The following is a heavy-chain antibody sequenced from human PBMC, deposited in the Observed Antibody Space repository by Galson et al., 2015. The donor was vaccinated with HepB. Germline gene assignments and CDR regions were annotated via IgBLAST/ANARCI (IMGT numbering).Heavy chain of an antibody. CDR3: AREWSGSYYLSGFDY. CDR1: GDSVSSNSAA. J-gene: IGHJ4*02. Sequence: CAISGDSVSSNSAAWNWIRQSPSRGLEWLGRTYYRSKWYNDYAVSVKSRITISPDTSKNQFSLQLNSVTPEDTAVYYCAREWSGSYYLSGFDYWGQGTLVTVSS. CDR2: TYYRSKWYN. V-gene: IGHV6-1*01. D-gene: IGHD1-26*01.